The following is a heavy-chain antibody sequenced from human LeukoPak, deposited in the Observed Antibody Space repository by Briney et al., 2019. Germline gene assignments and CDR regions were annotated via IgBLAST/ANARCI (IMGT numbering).Heavy chain of an antibody. Sequence: SVKVSCKASGGTFNTYSINWVRQAPGQGLEWMGGIIPIFATVNYAQNFQGRVTITADASTSTAYMELSSLRSEDTAVYYCARGMVLGYSSSQGDYWGQGTLVTVSS. CDR2: IIPIFATV. J-gene: IGHJ4*02. D-gene: IGHD6-13*01. V-gene: IGHV1-69*01. CDR1: GGTFNTYS. CDR3: ARGMVLGYSSSQGDY.